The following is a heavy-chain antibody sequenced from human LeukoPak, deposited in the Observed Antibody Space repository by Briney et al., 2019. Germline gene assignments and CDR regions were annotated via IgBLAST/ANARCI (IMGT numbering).Heavy chain of an antibody. V-gene: IGHV4-61*05. J-gene: IGHJ3*02. D-gene: IGHD3-22*01. CDR1: GGSISSSSYY. CDR2: IYYSGST. CDR3: ARLDYYYDSSGYFSAFDI. Sequence: ESSETLSLTCTVSGGSISSSSYYWGWIRQPPGKGLEWIGYIYYSGSTNYNPSLKSRVTISVDTSKNQFSLKLSSVTAADTAVYYCARLDYYYDSSGYFSAFDIWGQGTMVTVSS.